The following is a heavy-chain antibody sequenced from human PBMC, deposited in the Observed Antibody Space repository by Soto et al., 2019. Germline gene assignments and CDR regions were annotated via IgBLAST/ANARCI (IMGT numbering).Heavy chain of an antibody. CDR2: MNAKSGDT. J-gene: IGHJ6*02. CDR1: GYTFSDFD. Sequence: ASVKVSCKASGYTFSDFDINWLRQASGQGPEWMGWMNAKSGDTFFAQRFQGKFNMTWDTSLSTAYMEVGSLTSDDTAMYYCARGNPFNYDGFDVWGQGTTVTVSS. D-gene: IGHD3-3*01. V-gene: IGHV1-8*01. CDR3: ARGNPFNYDGFDV.